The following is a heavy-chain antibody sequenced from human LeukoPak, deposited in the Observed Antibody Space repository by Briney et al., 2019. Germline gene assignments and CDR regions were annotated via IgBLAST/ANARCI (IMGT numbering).Heavy chain of an antibody. CDR1: GFTFSDYY. D-gene: IGHD5-18*01. J-gene: IGHJ6*03. V-gene: IGHV3-11*04. CDR2: ISSSGSTI. Sequence: GGSLRLSCAASGFTFSDYYMSWIRQAPGKGLEWVSYISSSGSTIYYADSVKGRFTISRDNAKNTLYLQMNSLRAEDTAVYYCARGSYGYGIYYYYMDVWGKGTTVTVSS. CDR3: ARGSYGYGIYYYYMDV.